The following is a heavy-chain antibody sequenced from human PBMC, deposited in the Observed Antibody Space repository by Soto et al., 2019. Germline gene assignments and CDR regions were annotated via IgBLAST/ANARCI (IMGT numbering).Heavy chain of an antibody. D-gene: IGHD4-17*01. CDR1: GGSISSYY. Sequence: PSETLSLTCTVSGGSISSYYWSWIRQPPGKGLEWIGNIYYSGSTNYNPSLKSRVTISVDTSKNQFSLKLSSVTAADTAVYYCARDFYGDGNFDYWGQGTLVTVSS. CDR2: IYYSGST. V-gene: IGHV4-59*01. CDR3: ARDFYGDGNFDY. J-gene: IGHJ4*02.